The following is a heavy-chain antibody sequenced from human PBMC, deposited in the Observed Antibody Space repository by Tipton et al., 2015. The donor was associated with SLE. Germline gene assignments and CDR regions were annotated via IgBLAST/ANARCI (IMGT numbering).Heavy chain of an antibody. J-gene: IGHJ5*02. V-gene: IGHV4-4*02. Sequence: SLRLSCAASEFTFSTHWMSWVRQAPGKGLEWIGSIYYLGGTYHNPSLKSRITISLGTSMNQVSLKLTSVTAADTAIYYCARVWDLRWFDPWGQGTLVTVSS. D-gene: IGHD1-26*01. CDR1: EFTFSTHW. CDR3: ARVWDLRWFDP. CDR2: IYYLGGT.